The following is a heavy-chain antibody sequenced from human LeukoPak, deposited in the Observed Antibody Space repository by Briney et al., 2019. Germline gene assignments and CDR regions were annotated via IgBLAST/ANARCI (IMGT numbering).Heavy chain of an antibody. CDR3: AKVYYDILTGYSRHFDY. CDR2: LSVITATP. V-gene: IGHV3-23*01. D-gene: IGHD3-9*01. Sequence: GSLRLSCAASGFIFSNYAMSWVRQAPGKGLEWVSTLSVITATPYYADSTRGRFTISRDNSKNTLYLQMNSLRAEDTAIYYCAKVYYDILTGYSRHFDYWGQGILVTVSS. J-gene: IGHJ4*02. CDR1: GFIFSNYA.